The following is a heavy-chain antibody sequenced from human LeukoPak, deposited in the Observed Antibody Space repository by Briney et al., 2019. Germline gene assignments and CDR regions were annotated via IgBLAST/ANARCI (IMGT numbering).Heavy chain of an antibody. CDR1: GFPFKSYW. CDR3: ARAPGEGWFDR. J-gene: IGHJ5*02. CDR2: IKQDGSEK. V-gene: IGHV3-7*01. D-gene: IGHD4-17*01. Sequence: PGGALGLSWAASGFPFKSYWMSWVRPAPGKGLEWVASIKQDGSEKYYVDSVKGRFTISRDNAKNSLYLQMNSLRAEDTALYYCARAPGEGWFDRWGQGTLVTVSS.